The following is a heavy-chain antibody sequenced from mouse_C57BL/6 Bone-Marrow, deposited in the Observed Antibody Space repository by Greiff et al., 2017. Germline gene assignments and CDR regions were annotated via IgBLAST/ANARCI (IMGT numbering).Heavy chain of an antibody. J-gene: IGHJ4*01. D-gene: IGHD4-1*01. CDR3: ARLLGRAMDY. CDR2: IDPSDSYT. Sequence: VQLQQPGAELVMPGASVKLSCKASGYTFTSYWMHWVKQRPGQGLEWIGEIDPSDSYTNYNQKFKGKSTLTVDKSSSTAYMQLSSLTSEDSAVYYCARLLGRAMDYWGQGTSVTVSS. V-gene: IGHV1-69*01. CDR1: GYTFTSYW.